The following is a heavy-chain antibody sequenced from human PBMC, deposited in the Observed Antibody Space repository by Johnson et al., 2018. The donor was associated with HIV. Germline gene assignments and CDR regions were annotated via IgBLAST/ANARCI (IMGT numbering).Heavy chain of an antibody. CDR3: AKAVGYDYVPSAFDI. V-gene: IGHV3-7*03. CDR2: IKQDGSEK. D-gene: IGHD3-16*01. Sequence: VQLVESGGGVVQPGRSLRLSCAASGFTFSSYGMHWVRQAPGKGLEWVANIKQDGSEKYYVDSMKGRFTISRDNAKNSLYLQMNSRRAEDTALYYCAKAVGYDYVPSAFDIWGQGTMVTVSS. CDR1: GFTFSSYG. J-gene: IGHJ3*02.